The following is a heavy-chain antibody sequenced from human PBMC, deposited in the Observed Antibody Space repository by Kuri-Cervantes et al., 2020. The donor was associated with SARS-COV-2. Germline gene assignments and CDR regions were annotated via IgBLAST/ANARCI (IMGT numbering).Heavy chain of an antibody. V-gene: IGHV4-30-4*01. CDR1: GGSFINTDHY. CDR2: IYYSGGT. CDR3: ARVENFRGTNKYYPFFHY. J-gene: IGHJ4*02. D-gene: IGHD3-16*01. Sequence: LRLSCTVSGGSFINTDHYWTWIRQPPGKGPGWIGHIYYSGGTFYNPSLQSRTLMSIDTSKNQFSLKLSSVTAADTAVYYCARVENFRGTNKYYPFFHYWGQGTPVTVSS.